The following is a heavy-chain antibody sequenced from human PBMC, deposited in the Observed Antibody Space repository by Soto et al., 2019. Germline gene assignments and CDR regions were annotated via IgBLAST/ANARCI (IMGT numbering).Heavy chain of an antibody. V-gene: IGHV4-34*01. CDR3: ARDYSSSSFDY. D-gene: IGHD6-13*01. CDR1: GGSFSCYY. CDR2: INHSGST. Sequence: SETLSLTCAVYGGSFSCYYWSWIRQPPGKGLEWIGEINHSGSTNYNPSLKSRVTISVDTSKNQFSLKLSSVTAADTAVYYCARDYSSSSFDYWGQGTLVTVSS. J-gene: IGHJ4*02.